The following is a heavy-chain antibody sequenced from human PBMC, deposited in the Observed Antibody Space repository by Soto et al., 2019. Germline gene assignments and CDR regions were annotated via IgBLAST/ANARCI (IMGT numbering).Heavy chain of an antibody. CDR2: INHSGST. Sequence: PSETLSLNCAVYGGSFSGYYWNWIRQPPGKGLEWIGEINHSGSTNYNPSLKSRVTLSVDTSKNQFSLKLSSVTAADTAVYYCARGLRTNGSFFRVWGQGTLVTVS. CDR1: GGSFSGYY. CDR3: ARGLRTNGSFFRV. V-gene: IGHV4-34*01. J-gene: IGHJ4*02. D-gene: IGHD2-8*01.